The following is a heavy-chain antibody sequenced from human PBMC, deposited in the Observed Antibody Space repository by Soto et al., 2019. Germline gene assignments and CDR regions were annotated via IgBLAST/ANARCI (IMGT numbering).Heavy chain of an antibody. CDR1: GYTFTNYG. CDR3: AREGDIVGLDSFDI. CDR2: ISGYNAKT. D-gene: IGHD2-15*01. J-gene: IGHJ3*02. Sequence: QVQLVQSGAEVKKPGASVKVSCKASGYTFTNYGIDWVRQAPGQGLEWMGWISGYNAKTNYAQKLQGRVTMTTDTSTNKAHMELRSLRSDDTAVYYCAREGDIVGLDSFDIWGQGTMVIVSS. V-gene: IGHV1-18*04.